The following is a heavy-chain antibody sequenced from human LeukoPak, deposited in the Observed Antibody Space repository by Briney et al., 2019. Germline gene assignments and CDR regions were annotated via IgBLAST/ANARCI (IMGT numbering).Heavy chain of an antibody. J-gene: IGHJ3*01. CDR3: ARAVGPFDF. Sequence: PGGSLRLSCAASGFTFSTYGMHGVRQAPGKGLEWVAVIWYDGSIKYYGDSVKGRFTISRDNSKNTLYLQMNSLRAEDTAMYYCARAVGPFDFWGPGTLVIVSS. CDR2: IWYDGSIK. V-gene: IGHV3-33*01. CDR1: GFTFSTYG.